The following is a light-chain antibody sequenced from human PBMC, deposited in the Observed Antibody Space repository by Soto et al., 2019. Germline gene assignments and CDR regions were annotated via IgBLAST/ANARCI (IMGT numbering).Light chain of an antibody. J-gene: IGLJ1*01. CDR1: ASTIGRNY. V-gene: IGLV1-47*01. Sequence: QSVLTQSPSVSGTPGQRVTISCSGSASTIGRNYVYWYQQLPGTAPKLLIYRNSQRPSGVPDRFSGSKYGTSASLAISGLRSDDEADYYCAAWDDNLSGFYVFGDGTKLTVL. CDR3: AAWDDNLSGFYV. CDR2: RNS.